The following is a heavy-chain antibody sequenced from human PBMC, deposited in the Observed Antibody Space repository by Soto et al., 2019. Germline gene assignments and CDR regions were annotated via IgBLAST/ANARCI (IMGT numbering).Heavy chain of an antibody. CDR1: GYTFTSYA. CDR2: INAGNGNT. Sequence: GASVKVSCKASGYTFTSYAMHWVRQAPGQRIEWMGWINAGNGNTKYSQKVQGRLTMTTDTSTSTAYMDLGSLTSDDTAVYYCAMVDNYVTPTPQDVWGQGTTVTSP. V-gene: IGHV1-3*01. CDR3: AMVDNYVTPTPQDV. J-gene: IGHJ6*02. D-gene: IGHD3-16*01.